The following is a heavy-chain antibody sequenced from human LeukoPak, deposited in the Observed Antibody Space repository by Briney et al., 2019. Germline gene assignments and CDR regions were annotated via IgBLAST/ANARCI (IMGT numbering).Heavy chain of an antibody. V-gene: IGHV3-33*01. J-gene: IGHJ4*02. CDR1: GFTFSSSG. D-gene: IGHD6-13*01. CDR2: IWSDGSDT. Sequence: GGSLRLSCAASGFTFSSSGMHWVRQAPGKGLEWVAVIWSDGSDTHYADSVKGRFTISRDNSKNTLFLQMNSLRAEDTAVYDCARDRGSRWYGPIDYWGQGTLVTVSS. CDR3: ARDRGSRWYGPIDY.